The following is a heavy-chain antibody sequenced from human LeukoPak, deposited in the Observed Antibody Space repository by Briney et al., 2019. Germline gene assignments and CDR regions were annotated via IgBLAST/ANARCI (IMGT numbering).Heavy chain of an antibody. D-gene: IGHD3-22*01. CDR3: ATLRGYYDSNLPWDFDY. CDR1: GDSLSSGDYY. V-gene: IGHV4-30-4*08. Sequence: PSQTLSLTCTVSGDSLSSGDYYWSWIRQPPGKGLEWIGYIYYSGSTYYNPSLKSRVTISVDTSKNQFSLKLSSVTAADTAVYYCATLRGYYDSNLPWDFDYWGQETLVTVSS. J-gene: IGHJ4*02. CDR2: IYYSGST.